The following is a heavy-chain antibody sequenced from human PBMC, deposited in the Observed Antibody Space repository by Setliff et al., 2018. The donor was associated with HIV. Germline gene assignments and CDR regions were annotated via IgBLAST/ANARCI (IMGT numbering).Heavy chain of an antibody. CDR3: VRSMGFGEIPFDY. V-gene: IGHV4-39*01. J-gene: IGHJ4*02. CDR2: IYFSGSA. Sequence: SETLSLTCSVSGGSVSSNNYYWGWIRQPPGKGLEWIGSIYFSGSAYYNPSLKSRVTMSVDTSKNQFSLTLSSVTAADTGIYYCVRSMGFGEIPFDYWGQGTLVTVSS. CDR1: GGSVSSNNYY. D-gene: IGHD3-10*01.